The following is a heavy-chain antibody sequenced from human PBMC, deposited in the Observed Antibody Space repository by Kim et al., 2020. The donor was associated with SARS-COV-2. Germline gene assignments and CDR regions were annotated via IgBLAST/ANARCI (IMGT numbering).Heavy chain of an antibody. CDR2: ISGNGGST. Sequence: GESLRLSCAASGFTFSSYAMSWVRQAPGKGLEWVSSISGNGGSTYYADSVKGRFTISRDNSKNTLFLQMNNLRAEDTAVYYCAKGAGAPFFFDYWGQGTLVTVSS. CDR3: AKGAGAPFFFDY. V-gene: IGHV3-23*01. D-gene: IGHD6-19*01. CDR1: GFTFSSYA. J-gene: IGHJ4*02.